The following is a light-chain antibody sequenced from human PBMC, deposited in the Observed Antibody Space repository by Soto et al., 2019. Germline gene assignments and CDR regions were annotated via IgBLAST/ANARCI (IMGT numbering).Light chain of an antibody. V-gene: IGKV1-39*01. CDR1: QSISSY. CDR2: AAS. J-gene: IGKJ2*02. Sequence: IQMTQSPSSLSASVGDRVTITCRASQSISSYLNWYQQKPGKAPKLLIYAASSLQSGVPSRFSGSGSGTDFTLTISSLQPEDFATYYCQQRGTFGQGTK. CDR3: QQRGT.